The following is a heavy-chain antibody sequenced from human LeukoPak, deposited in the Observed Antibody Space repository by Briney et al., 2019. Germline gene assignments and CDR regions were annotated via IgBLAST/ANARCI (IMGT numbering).Heavy chain of an antibody. V-gene: IGHV3-21*01. CDR1: GFTFSSYS. CDR2: ISSSSSYI. CDR3: ARVIAACAFDI. J-gene: IGHJ3*02. Sequence: VGSLRLSCAASGFTFSSYSMNWVRQAPGKGLEWVSSISSSSSYIYYADSVKGRFTISRDNAKNSLYLQMNSLRAENTAVYYCARVIAACAFDIWGQGTMVTVSS. D-gene: IGHD6-6*01.